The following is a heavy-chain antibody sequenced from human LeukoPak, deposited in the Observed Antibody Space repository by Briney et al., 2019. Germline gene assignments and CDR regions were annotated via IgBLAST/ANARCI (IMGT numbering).Heavy chain of an antibody. CDR2: INPNSGGT. D-gene: IGHD6-19*01. V-gene: IGHV1-2*02. J-gene: IGHJ4*02. Sequence: PMASVRVSCKASGYTFTGYYMHWVRQAPGQGLEWMGWINPNSGGTNYAQKFQGRVTMTRDTSISTAYMELSRLRSDATAVYYCARAGNRRIAVAGSSYWGQGTLVTVSS. CDR3: ARAGNRRIAVAGSSY. CDR1: GYTFTGYY.